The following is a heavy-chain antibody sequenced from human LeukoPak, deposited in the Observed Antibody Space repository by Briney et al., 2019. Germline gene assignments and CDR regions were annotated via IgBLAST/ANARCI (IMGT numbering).Heavy chain of an antibody. CDR2: ISSSSSYI. D-gene: IGHD4-17*01. CDR3: ARSESGDYDFDY. J-gene: IGHJ4*02. CDR1: GFTFSSYS. Sequence: TGGSLRLSCAASGFTFSSYSMNWVRQAPGKGLEWVSSISSSSSYIHYADSVKGRFTISRDNAKNSLYLQMNSLRAEDTAVYYCARSESGDYDFDYWGQGTLVTVSS. V-gene: IGHV3-21*01.